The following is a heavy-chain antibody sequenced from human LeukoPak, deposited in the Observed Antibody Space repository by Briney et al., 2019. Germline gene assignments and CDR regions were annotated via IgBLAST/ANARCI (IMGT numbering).Heavy chain of an antibody. V-gene: IGHV1-2*02. J-gene: IGHJ4*02. CDR3: ARGGIARYCSSTSCYTGNDY. CDR2: INPNSGGT. Sequence: GASVKVSCKASGYTFTGYYMHWVRQAPGQGLEWMGWINPNSGGTNYVHKFQGRVAMARDTSISTAYMELSRLKSRDTAVYYCARGGIARYCSSTSCYTGNDYWGQGTLVTVSS. D-gene: IGHD2-2*02. CDR1: GYTFTGYY.